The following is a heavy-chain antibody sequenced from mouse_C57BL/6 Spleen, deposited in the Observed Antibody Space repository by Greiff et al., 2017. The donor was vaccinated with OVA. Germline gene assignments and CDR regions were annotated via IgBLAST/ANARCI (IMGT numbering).Heavy chain of an antibody. CDR2: IDPEDGDT. V-gene: IGHV14-1*01. D-gene: IGHD2-1*01. Sequence: EVQLQESGAELVRPGASVKLSCTASGFNIKDYYMHWVKQRPEQGLEWIGRIDPEDGDTEYAPKFKGKATLTVDKSSSTAYMELRSLTSEDTAVYYCARWHPIYYGFGYFDVWGTGTTVTVSS. J-gene: IGHJ1*03. CDR3: ARWHPIYYGFGYFDV. CDR1: GFNIKDYY.